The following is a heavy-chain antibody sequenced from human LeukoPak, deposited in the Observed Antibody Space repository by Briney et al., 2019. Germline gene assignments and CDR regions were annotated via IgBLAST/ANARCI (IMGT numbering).Heavy chain of an antibody. CDR3: ARRTTVTTYDAFDI. V-gene: IGHV5-51*01. CDR1: GYSFTSYW. CDR2: IYPGDSDT. J-gene: IGHJ3*02. Sequence: TGESLKISCKGSGYSFTSYWIGWVRQMPGKGLEWMGIIYPGDSDTRYSPSFQGQVTISADKSISTAYLQWSSLKASDTAMYYCARRTTVTTYDAFDIRGQGTMVTVSS. D-gene: IGHD4-17*01.